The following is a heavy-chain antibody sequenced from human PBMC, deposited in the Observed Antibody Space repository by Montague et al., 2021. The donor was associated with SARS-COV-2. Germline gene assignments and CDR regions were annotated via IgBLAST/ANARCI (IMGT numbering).Heavy chain of an antibody. CDR2: IYYRGST. Sequence: SETLSLTCTVSNGSISSYYWIWVRQPPGKRLEWIGYIYYRGSTNYNPSLESRVTISVDTSKNQFSLKLRSVTAADTAVYFCAREGLNNWFDPWGQGTLVIVSS. J-gene: IGHJ5*02. CDR3: AREGLNNWFDP. V-gene: IGHV4-59*01. CDR1: NGSISSYY.